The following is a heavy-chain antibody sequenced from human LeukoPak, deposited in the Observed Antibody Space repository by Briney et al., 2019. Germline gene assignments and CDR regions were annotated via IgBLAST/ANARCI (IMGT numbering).Heavy chain of an antibody. J-gene: IGHJ4*02. Sequence: PGGSLRLSCAASGFTFDDYAMHWVQQAPGKGLEWVSGISWNSGSIGYADSVKGRFTISRDNAKNSLYLQMNSLRAEDTALYYCAKARGWELLGYYFDYWGQGTLVTVSS. CDR2: ISWNSGSI. CDR1: GFTFDDYA. V-gene: IGHV3-9*01. CDR3: AKARGWELLGYYFDY. D-gene: IGHD1-26*01.